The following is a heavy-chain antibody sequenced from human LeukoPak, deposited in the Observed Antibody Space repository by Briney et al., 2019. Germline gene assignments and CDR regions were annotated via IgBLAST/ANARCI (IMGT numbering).Heavy chain of an antibody. D-gene: IGHD6-13*01. V-gene: IGHV4-39*01. J-gene: IGHJ4*02. CDR1: GGSISSSSSY. CDR3: ARVLATAAHFDY. Sequence: KPSETLSLTCTVSGGSISSSSSYLGWIRQPPGKGLEWIGSISYTGSTYYNPSLKSRVTISVDTSKNQFSLKLSSVTAADTAVYYCARVLATAAHFDYWGQGTLVTASS. CDR2: ISYTGST.